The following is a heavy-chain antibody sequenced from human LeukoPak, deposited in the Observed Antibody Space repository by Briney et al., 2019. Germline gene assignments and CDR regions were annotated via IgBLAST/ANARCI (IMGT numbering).Heavy chain of an antibody. CDR1: EFTFSSYW. V-gene: IGHV3-74*01. Sequence: GGSLRLSCAASEFTFSSYWMHWVRHAPGKGLVWVSRINSDVTLTTYADSVKGRFTISRDNAKNTLYLQMNSLRAEDTAVYYCVRGGKTSNYFDYWGQGNLVTVSS. CDR3: VRGGKTSNYFDY. J-gene: IGHJ4*02. CDR2: INSDVTLT.